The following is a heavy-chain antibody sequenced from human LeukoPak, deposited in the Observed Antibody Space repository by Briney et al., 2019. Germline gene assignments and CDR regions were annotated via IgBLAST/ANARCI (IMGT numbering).Heavy chain of an antibody. J-gene: IGHJ4*01. CDR1: GASISSYY. Sequence: SETLSLTCTGSGASISSYYWSWIRQPPGKGLEWIGYIYYSGSTNYNPSLKSRVTISVDTSKNQFSLKLSSVTAADTAVYYCASMRTAMAENDYWGQGTLVTVSS. CDR2: IYYSGST. CDR3: ASMRTAMAENDY. D-gene: IGHD5-18*01. V-gene: IGHV4-59*01.